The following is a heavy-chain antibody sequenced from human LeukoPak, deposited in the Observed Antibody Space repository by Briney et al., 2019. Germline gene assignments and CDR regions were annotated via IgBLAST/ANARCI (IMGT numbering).Heavy chain of an antibody. CDR1: GFTFSSYS. CDR3: ARSRYTRGPIYYYYGMDV. CDR2: ISSSSSTI. Sequence: SGGSLRLSCAASGFTFSSYSMNWVRQAPGKGLEWVSYISSSSSTIYYADSVKGRFTISRDNAKNSLYLQMNNLRAEDTAVYYCARSRYTRGPIYYYYGMDVWGQGTTVTVSS. J-gene: IGHJ6*02. V-gene: IGHV3-48*01. D-gene: IGHD2-2*02.